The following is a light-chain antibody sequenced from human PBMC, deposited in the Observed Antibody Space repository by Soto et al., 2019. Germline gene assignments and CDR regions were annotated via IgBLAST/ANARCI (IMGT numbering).Light chain of an antibody. J-gene: IGKJ1*01. CDR2: GAS. CDR1: QSVSSTY. CDR3: QQFGSSPRT. V-gene: IGKV3-20*01. Sequence: TLSCRASQSVSSTYLAWYQLKPGQAPRLLIYGASSRATGIPDRFSGSGSGTDFTLTISRLEPEDFAVYYCQQFGSSPRTFGQGTKVDIK.